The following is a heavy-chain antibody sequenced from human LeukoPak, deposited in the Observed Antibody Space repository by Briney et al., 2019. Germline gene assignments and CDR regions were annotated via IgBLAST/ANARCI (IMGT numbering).Heavy chain of an antibody. CDR3: ARVRYGSGSYYPDY. CDR1: VGPISSYY. J-gene: IGHJ4*02. D-gene: IGHD3-10*01. V-gene: IGHV4-4*07. Sequence: SETLSLTCSVSVGPISSYYWSWIPQPAGKGLEWIGHIYTSGRTNYNPSLKSRVTRSLNTSKNQFSLKLSSVTAADTAVYYCARVRYGSGSYYPDYWGQGTLVTVSS. CDR2: IYTSGRT.